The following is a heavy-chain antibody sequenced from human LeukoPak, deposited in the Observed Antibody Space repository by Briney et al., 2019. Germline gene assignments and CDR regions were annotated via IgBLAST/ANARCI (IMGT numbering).Heavy chain of an antibody. D-gene: IGHD1/OR15-1a*01. CDR3: AKEPRWEQLHSFDI. CDR1: GFTFSSYA. J-gene: IGHJ3*02. CDR2: ISYSGGTT. V-gene: IGHV3-23*01. Sequence: PGGSLRLSCAASGFTFSSYAMSWVRQAPWKGLEWVSGISYSGGTTYYADSVKGRFTIFRDNSKNTLYLQMNSLRAEDTAVYYCAKEPRWEQLHSFDIWGQGTTVTVSS.